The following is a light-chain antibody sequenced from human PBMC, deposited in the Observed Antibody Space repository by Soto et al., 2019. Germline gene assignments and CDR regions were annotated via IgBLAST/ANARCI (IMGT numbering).Light chain of an antibody. CDR2: GAS. CDR3: QQYNNWPLT. V-gene: IGKV3-15*01. CDR1: QSVSSN. Sequence: EEVISQSPATLSISSGERVTLFCRASQSVSSNLAWYQQTPGQAPRLLIYGASTRATGIPARFSGSGSGTEFTLTISSLQSEDFAVYYCQQYNNWPLTVGPGTKVDIK. J-gene: IGKJ3*01.